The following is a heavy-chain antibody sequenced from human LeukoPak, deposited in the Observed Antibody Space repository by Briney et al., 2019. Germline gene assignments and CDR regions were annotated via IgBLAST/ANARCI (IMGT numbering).Heavy chain of an antibody. CDR3: AKDPADSGSYYPLVDY. J-gene: IGHJ4*02. CDR2: ISGSGGST. CDR1: GFTFSDYW. D-gene: IGHD1-26*01. Sequence: GGSLRLSCAASGFTFSDYWMTWVRQAPGKGLEWVSAISGSGGSTYYTDSVKGRFTISRDNSKNTLYLQMNSLRAEDTAVYYCAKDPADSGSYYPLVDYWGQGTLVTVSS. V-gene: IGHV3-23*01.